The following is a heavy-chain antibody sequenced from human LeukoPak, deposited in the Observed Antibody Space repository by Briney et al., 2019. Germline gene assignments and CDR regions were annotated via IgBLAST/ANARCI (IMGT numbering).Heavy chain of an antibody. Sequence: AGGSLRLSCVASGFTFSDHLMDWVRQAPGKGLEWIGEINHSGSTNYNPSLKSRVTISVDTSKNQFSLKLSSVTAADTAVYYCARHPRIGLWAFDIWGQGTMVTVSS. D-gene: IGHD3-16*01. CDR1: GFTFSDHL. J-gene: IGHJ3*02. CDR2: INHSGST. CDR3: ARHPRIGLWAFDI. V-gene: IGHV4-34*01.